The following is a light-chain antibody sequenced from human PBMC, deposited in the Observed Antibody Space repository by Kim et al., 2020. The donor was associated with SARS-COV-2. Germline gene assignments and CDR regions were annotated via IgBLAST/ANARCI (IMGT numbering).Light chain of an antibody. Sequence: QSALTQPASVSGSPGQWITISCTGTTSDFGVLVSWYQHHPGKAPTLMIYEVSNRPSGVSNRFFGFKSGNTASLSISGLQVEDEADYYCSSYTTSNTLVFGTGTKVTVL. V-gene: IGLV2-14*01. J-gene: IGLJ1*01. CDR2: EVS. CDR1: TSDFGVL. CDR3: SSYTTSNTLV.